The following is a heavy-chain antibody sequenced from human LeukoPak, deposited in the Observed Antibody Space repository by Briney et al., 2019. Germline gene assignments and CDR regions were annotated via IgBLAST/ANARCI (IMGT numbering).Heavy chain of an antibody. CDR3: AKEPTDYYDTSGYYLSDY. CDR2: ISGSGGST. J-gene: IGHJ4*02. V-gene: IGHV3-23*01. D-gene: IGHD3-22*01. Sequence: PGGSLRLSCTASGFTFGDYAMSWVRQAPGKGLEGVSAISGSGGSTYYADSVKGRFTISRDNSKNTLYLQMNSLRAGDTAVYYCAKEPTDYYDTSGYYLSDYWGQGTLVTVSS. CDR1: GFTFGDYA.